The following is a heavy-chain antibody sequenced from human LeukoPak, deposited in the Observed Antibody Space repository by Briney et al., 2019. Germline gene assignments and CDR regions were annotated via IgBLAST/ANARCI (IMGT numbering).Heavy chain of an antibody. Sequence: SETLSLTCAVYGGSFSGYYWSWIRQPPGKGLEWIGEINHSGSTNYNPSLKSRVTISVDTFKNQFSLKLSSVTAADTAVYYCARGPGYYDSSGYYLGLFDYWGQGTLVTVSS. V-gene: IGHV4-34*01. D-gene: IGHD3-22*01. J-gene: IGHJ4*02. CDR3: ARGPGYYDSSGYYLGLFDY. CDR2: INHSGST. CDR1: GGSFSGYY.